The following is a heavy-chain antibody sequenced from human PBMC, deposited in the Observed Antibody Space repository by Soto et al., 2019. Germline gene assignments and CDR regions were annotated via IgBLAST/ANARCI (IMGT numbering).Heavy chain of an antibody. Sequence: GGSLRLSCAASGFTFSSYGMSWVRQAPGKGLEWVSGISAIGANTYHADSVKGRFTISRDDSKNSLYLQMNSLRAEDTAVYYCARDSSLGFLEWLPLDYWGQGTLVTVSS. J-gene: IGHJ4*02. CDR3: ARDSSLGFLEWLPLDY. CDR1: GFTFSSYG. V-gene: IGHV3-23*01. D-gene: IGHD3-3*01. CDR2: ISAIGANT.